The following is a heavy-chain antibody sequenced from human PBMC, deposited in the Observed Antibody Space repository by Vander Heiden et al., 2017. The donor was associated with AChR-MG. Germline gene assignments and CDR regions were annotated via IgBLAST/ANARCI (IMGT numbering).Heavy chain of an antibody. CDR2: INPSGGST. D-gene: IGHD6-13*01. J-gene: IGHJ6*03. CDR3: ARDSYSSSWYGYYYYYMDV. Sequence: QVQLVQSGAEVKKPGASVKVSCKASGYTFTSYYMHWVRQAPGQGLEWMGIINPSGGSTSYAQKFQGRVTMTRDTSTSTVYMELSSLRSEDTAVYYCARDSYSSSWYGYYYYYMDVWGKGTTVTVSS. CDR1: GYTFTSYY. V-gene: IGHV1-46*01.